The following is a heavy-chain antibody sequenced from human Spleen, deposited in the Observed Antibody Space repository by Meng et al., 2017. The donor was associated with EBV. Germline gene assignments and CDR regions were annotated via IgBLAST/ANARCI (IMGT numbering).Heavy chain of an antibody. CDR1: GAPISTTSSY. Sequence: QTQLQESGPGLGKPSETLSLTCTVSGAPISTTSSYWAWIRQPPGKGLEWIGSVYYSGSTYSNPSLKSRVTISVDTSKTQFSLRLTSVTAADTAVYYCARPFPSWQSPRLDPFGAWGQGTLVTVSS. D-gene: IGHD6-19*01. J-gene: IGHJ5*02. V-gene: IGHV4-39*01. CDR2: VYYSGST. CDR3: ARPFPSWQSPRLDPFGA.